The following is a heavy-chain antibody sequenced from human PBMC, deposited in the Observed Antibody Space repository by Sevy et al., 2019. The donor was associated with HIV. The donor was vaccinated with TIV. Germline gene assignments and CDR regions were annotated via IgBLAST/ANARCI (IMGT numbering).Heavy chain of an antibody. CDR1: GFTFSNAW. D-gene: IGHD3-9*01. J-gene: IGHJ4*02. Sequence: GGSLRLSCAGSGFTFSNAWMSWVRQAPGKGLEWVGRIKSKTDGGTADDAAPVKGRFTISRDDSKNTLYLQMNSLKTEDTAVYYCTTDGMYYDILTGYYRVVDYWGQGTLVTVSS. CDR2: IKSKTDGGTA. V-gene: IGHV3-15*01. CDR3: TTDGMYYDILTGYYRVVDY.